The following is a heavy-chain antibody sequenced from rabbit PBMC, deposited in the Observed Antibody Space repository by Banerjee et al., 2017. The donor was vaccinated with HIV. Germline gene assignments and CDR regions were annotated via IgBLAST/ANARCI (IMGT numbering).Heavy chain of an antibody. Sequence: QLKETGGGLVQPGGSLTLSCKASGFDVSSYYMSWVRQTPGKGLEWIGCIYPTYGATDYASWVNGRFTISLDNAQNTVFLQMTSLTAADTATYFCARGLVAGVLDLWGPGTLVTVS. D-gene: IGHD3-3*01. J-gene: IGHJ4*01. CDR2: IYPTYGAT. CDR3: ARGLVAGVLDL. V-gene: IGHV1S7*01. CDR1: GFDVSSYY.